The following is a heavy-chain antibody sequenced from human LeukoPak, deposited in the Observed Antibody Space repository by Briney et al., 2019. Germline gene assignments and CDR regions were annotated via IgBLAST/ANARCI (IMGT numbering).Heavy chain of an antibody. V-gene: IGHV3-23*01. CDR3: ARDNSGRNYFEY. CDR2: ISGSGGST. D-gene: IGHD6-19*01. Sequence: PGGSLRLSCAASGFTFGSYAMSWVRQAPGKGLEWVSVISGSGGSTNYADSVRGRFTISRDNAKNSLYLQMNSLRDEDTAVYYCARDNSGRNYFEYWGQGTLVTVSS. CDR1: GFTFGSYA. J-gene: IGHJ4*02.